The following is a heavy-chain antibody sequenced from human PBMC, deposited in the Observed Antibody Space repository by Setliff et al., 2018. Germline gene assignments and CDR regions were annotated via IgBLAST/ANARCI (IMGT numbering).Heavy chain of an antibody. CDR1: GYTFTLFG. Sequence: ASVKVSCKASGYTFTLFGITWVRQAPGQGLEYMGWISAFNGYTSYEQSFRGRATMTTDTSTDTAYLDLGSLRSDDTAVYYCARDRAYFSSSHEPLDIWGQGTMVTVSS. D-gene: IGHD6-6*01. J-gene: IGHJ3*02. CDR3: ARDRAYFSSSHEPLDI. CDR2: ISAFNGYT. V-gene: IGHV1-18*01.